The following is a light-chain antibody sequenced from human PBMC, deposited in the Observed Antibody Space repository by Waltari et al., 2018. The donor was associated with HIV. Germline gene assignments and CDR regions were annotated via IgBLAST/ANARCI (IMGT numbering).Light chain of an antibody. CDR2: EVN. CDR3: CSFTGRKSLI. V-gene: IGLV2-23*02. CDR1: NSAVAASNL. Sequence: HSALPQPASVSGSPGQSLTISCIGTNSAVAASNLSSWYQQRPGKAPKLIIYEVNKRPAGVSDRFSASKSGNTASLTISGLQAEDEANYYCCSFTGRKSLIFGGGTKLTVL. J-gene: IGLJ2*01.